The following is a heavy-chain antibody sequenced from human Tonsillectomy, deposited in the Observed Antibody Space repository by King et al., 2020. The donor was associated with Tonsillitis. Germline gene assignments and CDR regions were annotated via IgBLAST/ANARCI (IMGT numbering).Heavy chain of an antibody. J-gene: IGHJ4*02. CDR2: IWFDGTKK. Sequence: VQLVESGGGVVQPGRSLRLSCAASGFTFSSYGMHWVRQAPGKGLEWVAVIWFDGTKKYSVDSVEGRFTISRDNSKNTLYLQMNSLRAEDTAVYYCARDHTVATNRASYFDYWGQGTLVTVSS. CDR1: GFTFSSYG. CDR3: ARDHTVATNRASYFDY. D-gene: IGHD5-12*01. V-gene: IGHV3-33*08.